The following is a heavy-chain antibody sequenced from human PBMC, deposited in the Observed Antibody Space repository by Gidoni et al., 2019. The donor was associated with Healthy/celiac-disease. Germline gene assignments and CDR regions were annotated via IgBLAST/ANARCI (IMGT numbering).Heavy chain of an antibody. D-gene: IGHD3-3*01. J-gene: IGHJ4*02. Sequence: EVQLVESGGGLVKPGGSLRLSCAASGFTCSNAWMGWVRQAPGQGLEWVGHIKSKTDGGTTDDAAPVKGRFTISRDDSKNTLYLQMNSLKTEDTAVYYCTTVGITMFGVVRRDFDYWGQGTLVTVSS. V-gene: IGHV3-15*01. CDR2: IKSKTDGGTT. CDR1: GFTCSNAW. CDR3: TTVGITMFGVVRRDFDY.